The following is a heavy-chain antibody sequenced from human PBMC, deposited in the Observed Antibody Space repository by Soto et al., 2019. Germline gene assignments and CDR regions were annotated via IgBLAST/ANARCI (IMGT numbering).Heavy chain of an antibody. CDR2: IHHSGST. CDR1: GGSFDGYY. V-gene: IGHV4-34*01. J-gene: IGHJ5*02. CDR3: ARGRFTPVIPAAPNWFDP. D-gene: IGHD2-2*01. Sequence: SETLSLTCALYGGSFDGYYWSWIRQSPGKGLEWIGEIHHSGSTKYNPSLKSRVSLSVDTSKNQFSLKLSSVTAADTAVYYCARGRFTPVIPAAPNWFDPWGQGTLVTVSS.